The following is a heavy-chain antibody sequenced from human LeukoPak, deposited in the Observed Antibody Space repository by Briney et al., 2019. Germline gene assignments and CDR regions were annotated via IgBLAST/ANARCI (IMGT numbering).Heavy chain of an antibody. CDR2: ISSDGGST. J-gene: IGHJ4*02. CDR1: GFTFSSYA. D-gene: IGHD3-16*01. V-gene: IGHV3-64D*06. Sequence: GGSLRLSCSASGFTFSSYAMHWVRQAPGKGLEYVSAISSDGGSTYYADSVKGRFTIFRDNSKNTLYLQMSSLRAEDAAVYYCVKEVLSLIGHDYWGQGTLVTVSS. CDR3: VKEVLSLIGHDY.